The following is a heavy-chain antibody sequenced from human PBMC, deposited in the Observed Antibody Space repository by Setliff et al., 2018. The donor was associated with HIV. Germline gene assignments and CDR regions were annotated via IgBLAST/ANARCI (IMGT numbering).Heavy chain of an antibody. CDR1: GGSIGNYY. CDR3: ARENYYDQKGAFDI. D-gene: IGHD3-22*01. Sequence: SETLSLTCTVSGGSIGNYYWSWIRQPPGKALEWIGYIYYSGSTNYNPYLKSRVTISVDTSKNQFSLNLSSVTAADTAVYYCARENYYDQKGAFDIWGQGTMVTVSS. V-gene: IGHV4-59*01. J-gene: IGHJ3*02. CDR2: IYYSGST.